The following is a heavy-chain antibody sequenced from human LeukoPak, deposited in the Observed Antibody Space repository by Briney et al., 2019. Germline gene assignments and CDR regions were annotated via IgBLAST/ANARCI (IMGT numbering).Heavy chain of an antibody. V-gene: IGHV3-30*04. Sequence: PGGSLRLSCAAYTLTFISYSMHWVRQVPGKGLEWDAVISYDGSNKYYADSVKGPFTISRDNSKNTLYLQMNSLRAEDTAVYYCARITMVRGGYFDYWGQGTLVTVSS. CDR1: TLTFISYS. D-gene: IGHD3-10*01. J-gene: IGHJ4*02. CDR3: ARITMVRGGYFDY. CDR2: ISYDGSNK.